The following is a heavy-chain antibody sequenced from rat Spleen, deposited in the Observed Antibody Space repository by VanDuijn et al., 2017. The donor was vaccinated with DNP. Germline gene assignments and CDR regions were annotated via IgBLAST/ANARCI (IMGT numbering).Heavy chain of an antibody. J-gene: IGHJ2*01. D-gene: IGHD1-11*01. CDR1: GFTFSDYY. CDR2: ISYAGGST. CDR3: ARHGRRVFDY. V-gene: IGHV5-22*01. Sequence: EVQLVESGGGLVQPGRSLKLSCAASGFTFSDYYMAWVRQAPTKGLELVAYISYAGGSTYHGDSVKGRFTISRDNAESTLYLQMNSLRSEDIATYFCARHGRRVFDYWGQGVMVTVSS.